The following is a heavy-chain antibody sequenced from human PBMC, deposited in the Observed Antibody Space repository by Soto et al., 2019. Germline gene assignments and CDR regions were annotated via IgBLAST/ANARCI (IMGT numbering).Heavy chain of an antibody. CDR2: ISGGFSSS. Sequence: EVQLLDSGGGLVQPGGSLRLSCAASGFVFTDSTMTWVRRAPGKGLEWVSSISGGFSSSYYADSVKGRFTISRDNSKSTLVLQMNSLGAEDTDIYYCAKEAFDYGSGSAIDYWGQGTLVTVSS. D-gene: IGHD3-10*01. CDR1: GFVFTDST. V-gene: IGHV3-23*01. CDR3: AKEAFDYGSGSAIDY. J-gene: IGHJ4*02.